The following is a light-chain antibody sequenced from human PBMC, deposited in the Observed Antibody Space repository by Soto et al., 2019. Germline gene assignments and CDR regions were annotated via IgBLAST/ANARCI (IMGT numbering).Light chain of an antibody. J-gene: IGLJ1*01. CDR1: SNDVGSYNL. CDR3: CSYATYRTYV. V-gene: IGLV2-23*01. CDR2: EDN. Sequence: QSALTQPASVSGSPGQSITISCTGTSNDVGSYNLVSWYQQHPGKAPKLLIYEDNKRPSGVSNRFSGSKSGNTASLTISSLQSEDEADYHCCSYATYRTYVFGTGTKLTVL.